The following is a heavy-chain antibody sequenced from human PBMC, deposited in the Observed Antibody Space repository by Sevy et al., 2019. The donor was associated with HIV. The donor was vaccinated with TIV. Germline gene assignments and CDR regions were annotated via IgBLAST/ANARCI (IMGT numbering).Heavy chain of an antibody. V-gene: IGHV3-30*18. CDR2: ISYDGSNK. CDR1: GLTLSGYG. CDR3: AKDASSQWLNYYFDY. Sequence: GGSLRLSCVASGLTLSGYGMHWVRQAPGNGLEWVAAISYDGSNKYDADSLKGRFTISRDDSKNTLYLQMNNVRPEDTAVYYCAKDASSQWLNYYFDYWGQGTLVTVSS. J-gene: IGHJ4*02. D-gene: IGHD6-19*01.